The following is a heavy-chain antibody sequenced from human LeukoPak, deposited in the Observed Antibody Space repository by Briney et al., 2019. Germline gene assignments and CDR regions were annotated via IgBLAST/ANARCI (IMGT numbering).Heavy chain of an antibody. V-gene: IGHV3-30*01. CDR3: ARDSTYYYDSGSSGPHYFDN. Sequence: GRSLRLSCAASGFTFSNYAMHWVRQAPGKGLEWVSLISSGGTYEYYADSVKGRFTISRDNSKNTLYLQLNSLRAEDTAVYYCARDSTYYYDSGSSGPHYFDNWGQGTLVTVSS. CDR2: ISSGGTYE. CDR1: GFTFSNYA. D-gene: IGHD3-10*01. J-gene: IGHJ4*02.